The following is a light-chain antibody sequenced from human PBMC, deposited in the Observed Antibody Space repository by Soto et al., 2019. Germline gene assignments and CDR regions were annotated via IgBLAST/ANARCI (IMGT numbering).Light chain of an antibody. CDR2: DTS. CDR1: QSVSIH. V-gene: IGKV3-15*01. CDR3: QQYSNLPPIP. J-gene: IGKJ5*01. Sequence: TVITQSPGTLSVSLGERSTLSCRASQSVSIHLAWYQQKPGQAPRLLIYDTSTRATGIPARFSGSGSGTEFTLTISSLQSEDFAVYYCQQYSNLPPIPFGQGTRLEIK.